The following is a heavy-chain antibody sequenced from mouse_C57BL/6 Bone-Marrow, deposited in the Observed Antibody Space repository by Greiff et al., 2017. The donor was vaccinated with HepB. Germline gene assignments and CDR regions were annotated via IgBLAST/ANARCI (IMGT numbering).Heavy chain of an antibody. Sequence: QVQLQQSGAELARPGASVKLSCKASGYTFTSYGISWVKQRTGQGLEWIGEIYPRSGNTYYNEKFKGKATLTADKSSSTAYMELRSLTSEDAAVYFCARWGLRPCFDYWGQGTTLTVSS. D-gene: IGHD2-4*01. V-gene: IGHV1-81*01. CDR2: IYPRSGNT. CDR3: ARWGLRPCFDY. J-gene: IGHJ2*01. CDR1: GYTFTSYG.